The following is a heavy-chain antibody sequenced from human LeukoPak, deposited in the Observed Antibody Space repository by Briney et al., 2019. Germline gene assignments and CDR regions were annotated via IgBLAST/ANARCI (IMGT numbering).Heavy chain of an antibody. CDR2: TRNKAKSYTT. CDR3: ARAVATIWGNYFDY. D-gene: IGHD5-12*01. CDR1: GFTSSEHY. V-gene: IGHV3-72*01. Sequence: GGSLRLSCAASGFTSSEHYMDWVRQAPGKGLEWVGRTRNKAKSYTTEYAASVKGRFTISRDDSKNSLYLQMNSLKTEDTAVYYCARAVATIWGNYFDYWGQGSLVTVSS. J-gene: IGHJ4*02.